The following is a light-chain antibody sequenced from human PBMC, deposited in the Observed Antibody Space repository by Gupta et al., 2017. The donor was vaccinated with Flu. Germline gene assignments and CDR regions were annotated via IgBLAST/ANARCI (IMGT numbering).Light chain of an antibody. CDR3: SSDTSSSTVA. Sequence: QSALTQPASVSGSPGPSITISCTGTSSDVADSNSVSWYQHHPGKAPKLMIYDVSERPAGVSDRFSGSKSGNTASLTISGLQTEDEADYYCSSDTSSSTVAFGGGTKLTVL. V-gene: IGLV2-14*03. CDR2: DVS. J-gene: IGLJ2*01. CDR1: SSDVADSNS.